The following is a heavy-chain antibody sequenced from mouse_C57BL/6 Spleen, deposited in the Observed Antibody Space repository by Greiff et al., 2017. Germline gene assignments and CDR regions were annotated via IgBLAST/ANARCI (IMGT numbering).Heavy chain of an antibody. J-gene: IGHJ2*01. D-gene: IGHD1-1*01. V-gene: IGHV1-19*01. CDR3: ARGSGDYYGSSPFDY. CDR2: INPYNGGT. CDR1: GYTFTDYY. Sequence: EVKRVESGPVLVKPGASVKMSCKASGYTFTDYYMNWVKQSHGKSLEWIGVINPYNGGTSYNQKFKGKATLTVDKSSSTAYMELNSLTSEDSAVYYCARGSGDYYGSSPFDYWGQGTTLTVSS.